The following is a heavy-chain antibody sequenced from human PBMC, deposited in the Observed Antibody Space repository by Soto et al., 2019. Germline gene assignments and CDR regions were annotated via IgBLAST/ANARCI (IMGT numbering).Heavy chain of an antibody. D-gene: IGHD5-12*01. CDR2: INHSGST. Sequence: QVQLQQWGAGLLKPSETLSLTCAVYGGSFSGYYWSWIRQPPGKGLEWIGEINHSGSTNYNPPLKIPVTISVDPSKNQFALKLSSVTAADTAVYYCASTWLHNFDYWGQGTLVTVSS. CDR3: ASTWLHNFDY. CDR1: GGSFSGYY. V-gene: IGHV4-34*01. J-gene: IGHJ4*02.